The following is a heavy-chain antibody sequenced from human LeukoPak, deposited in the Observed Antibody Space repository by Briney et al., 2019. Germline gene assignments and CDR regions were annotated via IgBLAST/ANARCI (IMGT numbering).Heavy chain of an antibody. D-gene: IGHD3-9*01. Sequence: GGSLRLSCAASGFTFSIYSMNWVRQAPGKGLEWVSYISSSSSTIYNADSVKGRFTISRDNAKNSLYLQMNSLRDEDTAVYYCARGDILTGYNYYYGMDVWGQGTTVTVSS. V-gene: IGHV3-48*02. CDR3: ARGDILTGYNYYYGMDV. J-gene: IGHJ6*02. CDR1: GFTFSIYS. CDR2: ISSSSSTI.